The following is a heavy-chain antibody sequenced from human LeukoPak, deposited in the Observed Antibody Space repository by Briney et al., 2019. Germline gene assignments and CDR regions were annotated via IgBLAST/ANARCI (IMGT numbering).Heavy chain of an antibody. Sequence: SQTLSLTCAVSGASISSGGYSSSWIRQPPWKGLEWIGYIYHSGSTYYNPSLKSRVTISVDRSKNQFSLKLSSVTAADTAVYYCARVYYYDSSGYYYPGQNWFDPWGQGTLVTVSS. J-gene: IGHJ5*02. CDR3: ARVYYYDSSGYYYPGQNWFDP. V-gene: IGHV4-30-2*01. CDR2: IYHSGST. CDR1: GASISSGGYS. D-gene: IGHD3-22*01.